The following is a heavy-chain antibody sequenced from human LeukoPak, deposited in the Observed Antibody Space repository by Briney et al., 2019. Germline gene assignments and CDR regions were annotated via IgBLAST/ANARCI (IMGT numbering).Heavy chain of an antibody. CDR1: GDSINTYY. CDR2: IYYSGST. V-gene: IGHV4-59*01. Sequence: SETLSLTCTVSGDSINTYYWRLIRQPPGKGLEWVGYIYYSGSTNYNPSLKSRVTISVDTSKNQFSLRLTSVTAADTAVYYCARALRQQLFTGWFDPWGQGTLVTVYS. CDR3: ARALRQQLFTGWFDP. J-gene: IGHJ5*02. D-gene: IGHD6-13*01.